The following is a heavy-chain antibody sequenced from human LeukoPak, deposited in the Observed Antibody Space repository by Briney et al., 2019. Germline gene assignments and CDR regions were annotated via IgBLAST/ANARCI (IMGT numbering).Heavy chain of an antibody. V-gene: IGHV3-23*01. D-gene: IGHD1-26*01. Sequence: PGGSLRLSCAASGFTFSSYWMSWVRQAPGKGLEWVSAISGSGGSTYYADSVKGRFTISRDNSKNTLYLQMNSLRAEDTAVYYCATSNSETRDVGYWGQGTLVTVSS. CDR3: ATSNSETRDVGY. CDR1: GFTFSSYW. J-gene: IGHJ4*02. CDR2: ISGSGGST.